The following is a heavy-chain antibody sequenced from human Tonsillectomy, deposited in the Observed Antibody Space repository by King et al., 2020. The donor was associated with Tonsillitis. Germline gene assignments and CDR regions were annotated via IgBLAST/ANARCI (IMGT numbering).Heavy chain of an antibody. V-gene: IGHV3-30*18. Sequence: QLVQSGGGVVQPGRSLRLSCAASGFSFSYYGMHWVRQAPGKGLEWVAVISYDGSTKFYADSVKGRFTISRDNSRNTLYLQMNSLRAEDTAVFYCAKDGAGKGFYGDYVLGVWDFDYWGQGTLVTVSS. J-gene: IGHJ4*02. CDR1: GFSFSYYG. CDR2: ISYDGSTK. CDR3: AKDGAGKGFYGDYVLGVWDFDY. D-gene: IGHD4-17*01.